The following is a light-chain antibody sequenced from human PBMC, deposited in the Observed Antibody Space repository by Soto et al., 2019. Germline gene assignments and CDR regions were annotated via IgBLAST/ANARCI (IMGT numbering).Light chain of an antibody. CDR3: EQYGSTPLT. CDR1: QSVANNY. J-gene: IGKJ4*01. Sequence: EIVLTQSPGTLSLSPGERATLSCRASQSVANNYLAWYQQKPGQAPRFLMYDASSRATGIPDRFSGSWSGTDFTLTISRLEPEDFAVYYCEQYGSTPLTFGGGTKVEIK. V-gene: IGKV3-20*01. CDR2: DAS.